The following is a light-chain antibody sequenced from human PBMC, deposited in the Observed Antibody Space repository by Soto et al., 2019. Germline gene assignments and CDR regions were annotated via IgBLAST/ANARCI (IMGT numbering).Light chain of an antibody. CDR3: HSYDKWPPGA. J-gene: IGKJ1*01. CDR2: DAS. CDR1: QSVSTN. V-gene: IGKV3D-15*01. Sequence: EIVVTQFPATLSGSPGDRVTLSWRASQSVSTNLAWYQQRPGEAPRLLIFDASARAVDIPGRFSGSGSGTEFTLTISSLQPEDFAVYFCHSYDKWPPGAFGQGTKVDIK.